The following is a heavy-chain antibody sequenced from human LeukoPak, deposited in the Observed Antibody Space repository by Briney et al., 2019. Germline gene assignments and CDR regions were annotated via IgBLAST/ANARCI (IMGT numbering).Heavy chain of an antibody. D-gene: IGHD1-1*01. Sequence: SETLSLTCSVSGDSISYFYWSWIRQAAGKGLEWIGRFPTSGSTDYNASLKSRVTMSVDTSKNQLSLKVISVTAADTAVYYCAREGAWVAELYYFDYWGQGTLVTVSS. V-gene: IGHV4-4*07. CDR1: GDSISYFY. J-gene: IGHJ4*02. CDR2: FPTSGST. CDR3: AREGAWVAELYYFDY.